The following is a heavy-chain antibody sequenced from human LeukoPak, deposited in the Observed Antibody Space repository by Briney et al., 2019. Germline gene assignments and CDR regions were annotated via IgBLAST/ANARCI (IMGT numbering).Heavy chain of an antibody. D-gene: IGHD3-22*01. Sequence: PGGSLRLSCAASGFTFDDYGMSWVRQAPGKGLEWGSGINWNGGSTGYADSVKGRFTISRDNAKNSLYLQMNSLRAEDTALYYCARSPYYYDSSGYYAYWGQGTLVTVSS. J-gene: IGHJ4*02. CDR1: GFTFDDYG. CDR2: INWNGGST. CDR3: ARSPYYYDSSGYYAY. V-gene: IGHV3-20*04.